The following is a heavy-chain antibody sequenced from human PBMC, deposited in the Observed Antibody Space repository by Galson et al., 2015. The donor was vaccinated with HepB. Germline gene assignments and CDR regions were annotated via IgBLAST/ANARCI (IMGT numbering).Heavy chain of an antibody. CDR2: IWHDGSDE. CDR1: GFTFSSFG. J-gene: IGHJ5*02. V-gene: IGHV3-33*01. D-gene: IGHD2-2*01. CDR3: ARGNPPSSPVDL. Sequence: SLRLSCAASGFTFSSFGMHWVRQAPGKGLEWVAVIWHDGSDERYADSVKGRFTISRDDSRNTVYLQMNSLGAEETAVYYCARGNPPSSPVDLWGQGTLVTVSS.